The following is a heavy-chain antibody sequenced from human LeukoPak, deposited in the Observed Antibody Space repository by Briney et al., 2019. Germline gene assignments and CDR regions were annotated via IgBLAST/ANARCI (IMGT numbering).Heavy chain of an antibody. CDR1: GYIFTSYG. D-gene: IGHD1-26*01. CDR2: ISAYNGNT. CDR3: ARGGSYYAAHLAQSAQFDY. Sequence: GASVKVSCKASGYIFTSYGISWVRQAPGQGLEWMGWISAYNGNTNYAQKLQGRVTMTTDTSTSTAYMELRSLRSDDTAVYYCARGGSYYAAHLAQSAQFDYWGQGTLVTVSS. J-gene: IGHJ4*02. V-gene: IGHV1-18*01.